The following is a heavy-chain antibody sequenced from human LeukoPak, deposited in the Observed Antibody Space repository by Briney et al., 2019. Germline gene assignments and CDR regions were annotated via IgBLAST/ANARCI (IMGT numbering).Heavy chain of an antibody. D-gene: IGHD1-14*01. CDR1: GFTFRNSD. Sequence: GGSLRLSCVASGFTFRNSDIHGVPRAADRGLEWVAVISSGGDIKFYTESVKGRFTISRDNPKNTLYLEMNTLRVDDTAVYWCARDYRSGAPDYFDAWGQGTLVTVSS. CDR2: ISSGGDIK. J-gene: IGHJ4*02. CDR3: ARDYRSGAPDYFDA. V-gene: IGHV3-30-3*01.